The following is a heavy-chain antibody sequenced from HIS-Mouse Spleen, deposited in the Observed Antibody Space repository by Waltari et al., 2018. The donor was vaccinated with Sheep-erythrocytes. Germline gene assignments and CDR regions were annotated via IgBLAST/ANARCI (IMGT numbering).Heavy chain of an antibody. CDR3: ARANSGSYDDAFDI. D-gene: IGHD1-26*01. CDR1: GFTFRSYD. V-gene: IGHV3-13*01. J-gene: IGHJ3*02. Sequence: EVQLVESGGGLVQPGGSLRLSCAASGFTFRSYDMHWVRQATGKGLKWVSAICKAGDTYFPGSVKGRFTISRENATNSLYLQMNSRRAGDTAVYYCARANSGSYDDAFDIWGQGTMVTVSS. CDR2: ICKAGDT.